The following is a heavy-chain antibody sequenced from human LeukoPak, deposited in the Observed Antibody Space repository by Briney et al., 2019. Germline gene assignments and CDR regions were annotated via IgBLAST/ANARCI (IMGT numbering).Heavy chain of an antibody. CDR2: INPNSGGT. Sequence: GASVKVSCKASGYTFTGYYMHWVRQAPGQGLEWMGWINPNSGGTNYAQKFQGRVTMTRDTSISTAYMELSRLRSDDTAVYYCAREELRYFDWPGDELQHWGQGTLVTVSS. J-gene: IGHJ1*01. D-gene: IGHD3-9*01. CDR1: GYTFTGYY. V-gene: IGHV1-2*02. CDR3: AREELRYFDWPGDELQH.